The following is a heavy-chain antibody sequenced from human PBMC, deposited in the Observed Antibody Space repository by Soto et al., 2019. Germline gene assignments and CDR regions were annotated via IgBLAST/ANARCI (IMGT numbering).Heavy chain of an antibody. Sequence: PVKVSCNSAGGTFRSYAISWVRQAPGQGIEWMGGIIPIFGTANYAQKFQGRVTITADESTSTAYMELSSLRSEDTAVYYCAQRCDLWGQGTPVTVCS. J-gene: IGHJ5*02. D-gene: IGHD2-2*01. CDR2: IIPIFGTA. CDR3: AQRCDL. V-gene: IGHV1-69*13. CDR1: GGTFRSYA.